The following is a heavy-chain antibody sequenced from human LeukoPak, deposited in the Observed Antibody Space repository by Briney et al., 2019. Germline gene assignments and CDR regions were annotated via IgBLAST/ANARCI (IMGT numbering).Heavy chain of an antibody. J-gene: IGHJ3*01. Sequence: ASVKVSCKASGYTFTSYYMHWVRQAPGQGLEWMGIINPSGGSTSYAQKFQGRLTMTRDTSTSTVYIELSSLRSEDTAVYYCAIDPGYYTLAGYFGLWGQGTMVTVS. CDR3: AIDPGYYTLAGYFGL. V-gene: IGHV1-46*03. CDR1: GYTFTSYY. D-gene: IGHD3-9*01. CDR2: INPSGGST.